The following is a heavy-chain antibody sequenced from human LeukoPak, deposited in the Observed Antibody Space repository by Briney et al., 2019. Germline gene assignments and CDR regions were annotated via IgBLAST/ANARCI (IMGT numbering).Heavy chain of an antibody. CDR2: ISSSSSYI. CDR1: GFTFSSYS. CDR3: ARGKPPGTFDY. J-gene: IGHJ4*02. D-gene: IGHD6-13*01. Sequence: GGSLRLSCAASGFTFSSYSMNWVRQAPGKGLEWVSSISSSSSYIYYADSVKGRFIISRDNAKNSLYLQMNSLRAEDTAVYYCARGKPPGTFDYWGQGTLVTVSS. V-gene: IGHV3-21*01.